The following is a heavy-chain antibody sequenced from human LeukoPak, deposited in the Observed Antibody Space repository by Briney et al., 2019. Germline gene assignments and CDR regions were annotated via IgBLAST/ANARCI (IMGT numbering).Heavy chain of an antibody. V-gene: IGHV4-59*01. J-gene: IGHJ4*02. CDR2: VYYTGST. D-gene: IGHD6-13*01. CDR3: ARGGASSRYFDF. Sequence: SETLSLTCTVSGGSISGDYWSWIRQPPGKGLEWIAFVYYTGSTDYNPSLKSRVTISVDTSKNQFSPKLNSVTAADTAVYYCARGGASSRYFDFWGQGTLVTVSS. CDR1: GGSISGDY.